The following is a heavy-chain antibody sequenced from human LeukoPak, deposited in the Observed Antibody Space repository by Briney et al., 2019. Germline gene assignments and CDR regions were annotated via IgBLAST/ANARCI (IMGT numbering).Heavy chain of an antibody. Sequence: PGGSLRLSCAASGFTFNNYAMSWVRQAPGKGLDWVSAISGSGGSTYYADSVKGRFTISRDNSKNTLYLQMNSLKAEDTAVYYCAKESDFWSGSPNWFDPWGQGTLVTVSS. V-gene: IGHV3-23*01. J-gene: IGHJ5*02. CDR1: GFTFNNYA. CDR2: ISGSGGST. D-gene: IGHD3-3*01. CDR3: AKESDFWSGSPNWFDP.